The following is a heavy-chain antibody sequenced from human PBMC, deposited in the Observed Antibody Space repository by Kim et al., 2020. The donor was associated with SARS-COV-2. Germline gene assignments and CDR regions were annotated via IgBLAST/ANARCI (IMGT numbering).Heavy chain of an antibody. Sequence: GGSLRLSCAASGFTFSSYSMNWVRQAPGKGLEWLSYISSSSSTIFYADSVKGRFTISRDNAKNSLYLQMNSLRDEDTALYYCARDRGLYYLDSSGYFGAGDSWGQGTLVTVSS. D-gene: IGHD3-22*01. CDR3: ARDRGLYYLDSSGYFGAGDS. V-gene: IGHV3-48*02. CDR1: GFTFSSYS. J-gene: IGHJ5*01. CDR2: ISSSSSTI.